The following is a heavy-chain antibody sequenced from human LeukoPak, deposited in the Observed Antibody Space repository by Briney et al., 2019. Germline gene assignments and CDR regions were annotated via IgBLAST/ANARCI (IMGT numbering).Heavy chain of an antibody. D-gene: IGHD3-22*01. CDR2: IIPIFGTA. J-gene: IGHJ4*02. V-gene: IGHV1-69*13. Sequence: PVKVSCKASGGTFSSYAISWVRQAPGQGLEWMGGIIPIFGTANYAQKFQGRVTITADESTSTAYMELSSLRSEDTAVYCCARGAYYYDSSGYSYVYFDYWGQGTLVTVSS. CDR3: ARGAYYYDSSGYSYVYFDY. CDR1: GGTFSSYA.